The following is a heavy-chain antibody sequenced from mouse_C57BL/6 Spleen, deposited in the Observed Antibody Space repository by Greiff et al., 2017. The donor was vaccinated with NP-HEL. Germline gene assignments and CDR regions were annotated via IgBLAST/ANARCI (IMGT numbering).Heavy chain of an antibody. CDR1: GYAFSSYW. CDR3: ARFLYYGSSYEGDY. D-gene: IGHD1-1*01. V-gene: IGHV1-80*01. J-gene: IGHJ2*01. CDR2: IYPGDGDT. Sequence: QVQLQQSGAELVKPGASVKISCKASGYAFSSYWMNWVKQRPGKGLERIGQIYPGDGDTNYNGKFKGKATLTADKSSSTAYMQLSSLTSEDSAVYFCARFLYYGSSYEGDYWGQGTTLTVSS.